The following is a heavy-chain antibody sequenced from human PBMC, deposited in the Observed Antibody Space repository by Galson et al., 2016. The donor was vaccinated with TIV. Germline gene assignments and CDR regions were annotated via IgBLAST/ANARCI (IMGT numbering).Heavy chain of an antibody. J-gene: IGHJ4*02. Sequence: SLRLSCAASGFSFGTYGMHWVRQAPGKGLECVAIIWFDGSEKYYADSVKGRFTISRDNSKKTLYLQLSSLRAEDTAVYYCARELRCDTTSCNSLFDYWGQGTLVTVSS. CDR1: GFSFGTYG. D-gene: IGHD2-2*01. V-gene: IGHV3-33*01. CDR3: ARELRCDTTSCNSLFDY. CDR2: IWFDGSEK.